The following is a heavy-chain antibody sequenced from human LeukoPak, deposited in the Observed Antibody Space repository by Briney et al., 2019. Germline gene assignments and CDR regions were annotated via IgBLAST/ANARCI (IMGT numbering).Heavy chain of an antibody. CDR1: GFTFSSYS. J-gene: IGHJ4*02. V-gene: IGHV3-64*01. CDR2: ISSNGDST. D-gene: IGHD3-16*01. CDR3: ARAGTYYDYVWGSYNHPIDY. Sequence: PGGSLRLSCAASGFTFSSYSMNWVRQAPGKGLEYVSAISSNGDSTYYANSVKGRFTISRDNSKNTLYLQMGSLRAEDMAVYYCARAGTYYDYVWGSYNHPIDYWGQGTLVTVSS.